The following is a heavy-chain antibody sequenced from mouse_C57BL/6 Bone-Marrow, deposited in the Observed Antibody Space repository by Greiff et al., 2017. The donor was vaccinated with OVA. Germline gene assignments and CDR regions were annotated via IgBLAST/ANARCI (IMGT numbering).Heavy chain of an antibody. V-gene: IGHV1-31*01. CDR2: IYPYNGVS. CDR3: ARRRYYGPYAMDY. Sequence: EVQRVESGPELVKPGASVKISCKASGYSFTGYYMHWVKQSHGNILDWIGYIYPYNGVSSYNQKFKGKATLTVDKSSSTAYMELRSLTSEDSAVYYCARRRYYGPYAMDYWGQGTSVTVSS. CDR1: GYSFTGYY. J-gene: IGHJ4*01. D-gene: IGHD1-2*01.